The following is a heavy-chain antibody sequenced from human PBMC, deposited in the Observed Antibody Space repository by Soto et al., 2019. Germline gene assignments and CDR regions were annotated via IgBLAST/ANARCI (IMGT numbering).Heavy chain of an antibody. D-gene: IGHD2-2*01. V-gene: IGHV3-30*18. CDR2: ISFDGRNT. J-gene: IGHJ4*01. CDR1: GFTFNSYG. CDR3: AKQSGSGYCISTSCQGSDY. Sequence: PGGSLRLSCAASGFTFNSYGMHWVRQAPGKGLEWVVVISFDGRNTYYADSVKGRFTISRDNSKNTLYLQMTSLRAEDTAVYYCAKQSGSGYCISTSCQGSDYWG.